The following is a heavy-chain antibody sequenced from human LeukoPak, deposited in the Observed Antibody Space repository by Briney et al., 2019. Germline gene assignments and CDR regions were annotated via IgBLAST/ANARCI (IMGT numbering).Heavy chain of an antibody. CDR2: INHSGST. Sequence: SETLSLTCAVYGGSFSGYYWSWIRQPPGKGLEWIGEINHSGSTNYNPSLKSRVTISVDTSKNQFSLKLSSVIAADTAVYYCARGPRITIFGVVITEGPYYFDYWGQGTLVTVSS. V-gene: IGHV4-34*01. CDR1: GGSFSGYY. CDR3: ARGPRITIFGVVITEGPYYFDY. D-gene: IGHD3-3*01. J-gene: IGHJ4*02.